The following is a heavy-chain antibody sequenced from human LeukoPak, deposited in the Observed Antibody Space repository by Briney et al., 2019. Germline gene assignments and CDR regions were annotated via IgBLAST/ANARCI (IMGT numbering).Heavy chain of an antibody. CDR3: ARANDCSGGSCYVGY. CDR2: IYYSGST. J-gene: IGHJ4*02. V-gene: IGHV4-39*07. D-gene: IGHD2-15*01. Sequence: SETLSLTCTVSGGSISSSSYYWGWIRQPPGKGLEWIGSIYYSGSTYYNPSLKSRVTISVDTSKNQFSLRLSSVTAADTAVYYCARANDCSGGSCYVGYWGQGTLVTVSS. CDR1: GGSISSSSYY.